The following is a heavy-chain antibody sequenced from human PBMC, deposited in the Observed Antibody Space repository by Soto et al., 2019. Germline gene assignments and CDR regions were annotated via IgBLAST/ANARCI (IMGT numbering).Heavy chain of an antibody. V-gene: IGHV3-30*18. CDR3: AKDRVIQLLPIWPDP. D-gene: IGHD2-2*01. Sequence: GGSLRLSCVASGCSFSNYGMHWVRQAPGKGLEWVAFVSSDGNNKYYAESVKGRFTISRDNAKNALYLQVDRLTVDDTAVYYCAKDRVIQLLPIWPDPWGQGTLVTVSS. CDR2: VSSDGNNK. J-gene: IGHJ5*02. CDR1: GCSFSNYG.